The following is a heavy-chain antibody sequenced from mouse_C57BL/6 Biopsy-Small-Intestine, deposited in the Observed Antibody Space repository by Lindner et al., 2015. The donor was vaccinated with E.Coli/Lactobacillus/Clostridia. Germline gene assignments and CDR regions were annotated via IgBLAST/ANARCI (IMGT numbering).Heavy chain of an antibody. CDR3: ARHEEGIYYGNFYFDY. J-gene: IGHJ2*01. CDR1: GYTFTEYN. CDR2: FHPGSGSV. V-gene: IGHV1-62-2*01. Sequence: VQLQESGVELVKPGASVKLSCKASGYTFTEYNIYWVKQRSGQGLEWIGWFHPGSGSVMYNEKFKDKATLTADKSSSTVYMELNRLTSEDSAVYFCARHEEGIYYGNFYFDYWGQGTTLTVSS. D-gene: IGHD2-1*01.